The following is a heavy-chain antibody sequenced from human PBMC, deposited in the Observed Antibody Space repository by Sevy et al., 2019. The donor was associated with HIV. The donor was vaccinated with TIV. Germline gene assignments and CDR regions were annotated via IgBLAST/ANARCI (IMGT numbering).Heavy chain of an antibody. V-gene: IGHV3-7*01. CDR3: TAHADNWNPLDH. J-gene: IGHJ1*01. D-gene: IGHD1-20*01. CDR2: IKEDGSEK. Sequence: GGSLRLSCACSGFTFSTYWMSWVRQASGKGLEWVADIKEDGSEKYYVDSVKGRFTISRDNAKNTLYLQMSNLRAEDTAVYHCTAHADNWNPLDHWGQGTLVTVSS. CDR1: GFTFSTYW.